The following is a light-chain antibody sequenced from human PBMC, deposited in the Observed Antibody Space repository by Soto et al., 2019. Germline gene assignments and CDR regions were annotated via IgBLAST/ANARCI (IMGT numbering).Light chain of an antibody. CDR3: SSYTSNKTYV. Sequence: QSVLTQPPSVSGSPGQSVTISCTGTSSDVGIYNSFSWYQQPPGTVPKLMIYEVSNRPSGVPDRFSGSKSGNTASLTISGLQPEDEADYYCSSYTSNKTYVFGTVTKLTVL. J-gene: IGLJ1*01. CDR1: SSDVGIYNS. CDR2: EVS. V-gene: IGLV2-18*02.